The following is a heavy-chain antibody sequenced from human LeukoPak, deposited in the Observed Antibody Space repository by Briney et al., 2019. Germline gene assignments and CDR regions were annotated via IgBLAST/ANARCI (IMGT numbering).Heavy chain of an antibody. V-gene: IGHV3-21*01. Sequence: GGSLRLSCAASGFTFSSYNMNWVRQAPGKGLEWVSSISGSGTYMFYPDSVKGRFTISRDNARSSLYLQMSSLRAEDTAVYYCARDYYFASGTPHAFDIWGQGTMVTVSS. CDR2: ISGSGTYM. CDR1: GFTFSSYN. J-gene: IGHJ3*02. D-gene: IGHD3-10*01. CDR3: ARDYYFASGTPHAFDI.